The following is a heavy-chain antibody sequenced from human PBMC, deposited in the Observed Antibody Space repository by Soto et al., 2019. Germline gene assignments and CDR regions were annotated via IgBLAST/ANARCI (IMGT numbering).Heavy chain of an antibody. Sequence: QVQLVQSGAELKKPGSSVKVSCKASGDTFSGYPINWVRQAPGEGLEWMGRIIPVFGTTNDAQRFEGRVTFTADESTNTAYMELRGLLSEYTAVYYCARDGGFGELKYWGPGTLVTVSS. J-gene: IGHJ4*02. V-gene: IGHV1-69*18. CDR2: IIPVFGTT. D-gene: IGHD3-10*01. CDR1: GDTFSGYP. CDR3: ARDGGFGELKY.